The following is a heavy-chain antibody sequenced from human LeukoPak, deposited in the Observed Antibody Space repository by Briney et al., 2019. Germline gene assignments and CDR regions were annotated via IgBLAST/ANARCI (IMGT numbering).Heavy chain of an antibody. CDR3: ARGPSGYHNT. V-gene: IGHV3-23*01. CDR2: ISSVGSGGIT. D-gene: IGHD5-12*01. J-gene: IGHJ4*02. CDR1: GFTFSSYA. Sequence: PGGSLRLSCAASGFTFSSYAMSWVRQAPGKGLEWVSSISSVGSGGITYYADSVKGRFTISRDNSKNTLYLQMNSLRAEDTAVYYCARGPSGYHNTGGQGTLVTVSS.